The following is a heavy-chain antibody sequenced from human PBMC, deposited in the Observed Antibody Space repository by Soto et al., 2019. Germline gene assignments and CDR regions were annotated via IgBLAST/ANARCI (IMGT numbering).Heavy chain of an antibody. D-gene: IGHD3-10*01. J-gene: IGHJ6*02. V-gene: IGHV4-61*01. CDR3: ARGVGFGYYYYHMDL. Sequence: PSETLSLTCTVSGDSVPSVSDYRSWIRQHPGKGLEWIGYIYYSGSADYNPSLGSRVTISIDTSKNQFSLKLTSVTAADTAVYYCARGVGFGYYYYHMDLWGQGTTVTVSS. CDR1: GDSVPSVSDY. CDR2: IYYSGSA.